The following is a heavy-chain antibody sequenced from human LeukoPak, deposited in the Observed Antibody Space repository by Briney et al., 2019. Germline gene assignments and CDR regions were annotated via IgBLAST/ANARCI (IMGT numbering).Heavy chain of an antibody. D-gene: IGHD2-15*01. J-gene: IGHJ6*02. V-gene: IGHV3-23*01. Sequence: GGSLRLSCAASGFTFSSYAMSWVRQAPGKGLKWVSAISGSGGSTYYADSVKGRFTISRDNSKNTLYLQMNSLRAEDTAVYYCAKGDYCSGGSCYSHYYYGMDVWGQGTTVTVSS. CDR3: AKGDYCSGGSCYSHYYYGMDV. CDR1: GFTFSSYA. CDR2: ISGSGGST.